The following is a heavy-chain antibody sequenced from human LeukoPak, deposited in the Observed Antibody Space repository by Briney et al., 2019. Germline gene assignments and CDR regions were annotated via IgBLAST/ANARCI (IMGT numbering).Heavy chain of an antibody. CDR3: ARSFGYSYGYFDY. Sequence: SDTLSLTCAVSGYSISSSNWWGWIRQPPGKGLEWIGYIYYSGSTYYNPSLKSRVTMSVDTSKNQFSLKLSSVTAVDTAVYYCARSFGYSYGYFDYWGQGTPVTVSS. V-gene: IGHV4-28*01. D-gene: IGHD5-18*01. CDR2: IYYSGST. J-gene: IGHJ4*02. CDR1: GYSISSSNW.